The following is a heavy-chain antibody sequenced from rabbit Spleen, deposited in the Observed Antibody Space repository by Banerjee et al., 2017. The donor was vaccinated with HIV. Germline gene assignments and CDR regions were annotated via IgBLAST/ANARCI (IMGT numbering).Heavy chain of an antibody. CDR1: GFSFSGGYW. V-gene: IGHV1S40*01. CDR3: ARDGAGGSYFAL. Sequence: QSLEESGGDLVKPGGSLTITCTASGFSFSGGYWICWVRQAPGKGLEWIACIYGDTSGSTLYANWAKGRFTISRTSSTTVTLQMTSLTAADTATYFCARDGAGGSYFALWGQGTLVTVS. CDR2: IYGDTSGST. D-gene: IGHD8-1*01. J-gene: IGHJ3*01.